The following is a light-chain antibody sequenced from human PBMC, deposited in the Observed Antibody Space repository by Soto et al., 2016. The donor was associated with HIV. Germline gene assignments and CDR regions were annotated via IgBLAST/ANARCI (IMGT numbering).Light chain of an antibody. Sequence: DIQMTQSPSTLSVSVGDRVTITCRASHNVGSWLAWYQHKRGEAPKLLIYKTSNLQIGVPSRFSGSGSGTEFTLTISSLTFDDFATYYCQRYSLFPKTFGQGTRVEFK. CDR3: QRYSLFPKT. CDR1: HNVGSW. V-gene: IGKV1-5*03. CDR2: KTS. J-gene: IGKJ1*01.